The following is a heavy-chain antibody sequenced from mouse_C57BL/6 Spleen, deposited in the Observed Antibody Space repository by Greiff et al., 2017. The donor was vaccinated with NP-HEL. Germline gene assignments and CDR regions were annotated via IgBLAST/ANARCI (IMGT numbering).Heavy chain of an antibody. Sequence: QVQLQQSGPELVKPGASVKISCKASGYSFTGYWMNWVKQRPGKGLEWIGQIYPGDGDTNYNGKFKGKATLTADKSSSTAYMQLSSLTSEDSAVYFCARRQLSYYAMDYWGQGTSVTVSS. J-gene: IGHJ4*01. D-gene: IGHD4-1*02. CDR1: GYSFTGYW. CDR3: ARRQLSYYAMDY. V-gene: IGHV1-80*01. CDR2: IYPGDGDT.